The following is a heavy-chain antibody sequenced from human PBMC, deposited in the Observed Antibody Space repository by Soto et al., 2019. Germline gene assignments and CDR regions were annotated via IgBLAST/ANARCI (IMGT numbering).Heavy chain of an antibody. V-gene: IGHV4-31*03. CDR2: IYYSGSA. CDR1: GGSISSGGYY. J-gene: IGHJ6*02. Sequence: QVQLQESGPGLVKPSQTLSLTCTVSGGSISSGGYYWSWIRQHPGKGLEWIGYIYYSGSAYYNPSLESRITISVDTSKNQLSLKLSSVTAADTAVYYCARDGDTGYCSGTSCPSYGIDVWGQGTTVTVSS. CDR3: ARDGDTGYCSGTSCPSYGIDV. D-gene: IGHD2-2*01.